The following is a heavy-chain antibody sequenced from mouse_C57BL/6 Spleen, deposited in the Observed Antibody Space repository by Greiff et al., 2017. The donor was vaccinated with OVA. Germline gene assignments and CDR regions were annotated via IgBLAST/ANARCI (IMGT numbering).Heavy chain of an antibody. CDR2: INPNNGGT. J-gene: IGHJ4*01. Sequence: EVQLQQSGPELVKPGASVKISCKASGYTFTDYYMNWVKQSHGKSLEWIGDINPNNGGTSYNQKFKGKATLTVDKSSSTAYMELRSLTSEDSAVYYCAIYYGYLYAMDYWGQGTSVTVSS. CDR1: GYTFTDYY. V-gene: IGHV1-26*01. D-gene: IGHD2-2*01. CDR3: AIYYGYLYAMDY.